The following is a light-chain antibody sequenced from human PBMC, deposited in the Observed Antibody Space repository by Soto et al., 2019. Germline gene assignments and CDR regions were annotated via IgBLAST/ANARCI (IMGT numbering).Light chain of an antibody. CDR1: QNLNSNF. V-gene: IGKV3-20*01. CDR3: QQYGSSPPFT. CDR2: GVS. Sequence: ETVLTQSPGTLSFSPGERATLSCRASQNLNSNFLAWYQQKPGQAPRLLIYGVSNRATGIPYRFSGSGSGTDFTLTISRLEPEDFAVYYCQQYGSSPPFTFGPGTKVDIK. J-gene: IGKJ3*01.